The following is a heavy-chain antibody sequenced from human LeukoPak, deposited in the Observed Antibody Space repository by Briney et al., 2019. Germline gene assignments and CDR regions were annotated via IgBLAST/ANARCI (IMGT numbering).Heavy chain of an antibody. J-gene: IGHJ4*01. CDR3: VRDGGYTGGWTYGAGDY. CDR2: ISNDGNEK. Sequence: GGSLRLSCAASGFTFSAYVMHWVRQAPGKGLECVGVISNDGNEKYYADSVKGRFSISRDNSKNTLYLQMSSLRTEDTAVYYCVRDGGYTGGWTYGAGDYWGQGNLVTVSS. D-gene: IGHD2-8*02. V-gene: IGHV3-30*04. CDR1: GFTFSAYV.